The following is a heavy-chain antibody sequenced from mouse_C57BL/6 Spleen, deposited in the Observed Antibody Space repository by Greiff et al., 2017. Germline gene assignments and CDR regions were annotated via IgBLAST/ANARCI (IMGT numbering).Heavy chain of an antibody. D-gene: IGHD2-4*01. CDR3: TKERRYDCDGGD. CDR2: ISSGGDYI. J-gene: IGHJ3*01. V-gene: IGHV5-9-1*02. Sequence: EVMLVESGEGLVKPGGSLKLSCAASGFTFSSYAMSWVRQTPGKRLEWVAYISSGGDYIYYADTVKGRFTISRDNARNTLYLQMSSLKSEDTAMYYCTKERRYDCDGGDWGQGTLVTVSA. CDR1: GFTFSSYA.